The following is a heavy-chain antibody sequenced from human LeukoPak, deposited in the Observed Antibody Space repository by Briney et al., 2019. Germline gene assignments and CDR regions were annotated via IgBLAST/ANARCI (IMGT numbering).Heavy chain of an antibody. V-gene: IGHV1-2*02. CDR1: EFTFTGSY. CDR3: ARFPETYYYDSSEDYFDY. D-gene: IGHD3-22*01. CDR2: INPNSGDT. J-gene: IGHJ4*02. Sequence: ASVKVSCKASEFTFTGSYMHWVRQAPGQGLEWMGWINPNSGDTNYAQKFQGRVTMTWDTSISTAYMELSRLRSDDTAVYYCARFPETYYYDSSEDYFDYWGQGTLVTASS.